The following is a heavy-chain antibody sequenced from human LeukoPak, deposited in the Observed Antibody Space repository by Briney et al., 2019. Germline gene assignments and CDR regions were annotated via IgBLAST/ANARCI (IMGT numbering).Heavy chain of an antibody. Sequence: GGSLRLSCAGSGFTVSSNYMSWVHQAPGEGLEWVSVIYSGGSTYYADSVKGRFTISRDSSKNTLYLQMNSLRAEDTAVYYCARGGVRYFDWLPDFDYWGQGTLATVSS. CDR2: IYSGGST. CDR1: GFTVSSNY. V-gene: IGHV3-66*01. J-gene: IGHJ4*02. D-gene: IGHD3-9*01. CDR3: ARGGVRYFDWLPDFDY.